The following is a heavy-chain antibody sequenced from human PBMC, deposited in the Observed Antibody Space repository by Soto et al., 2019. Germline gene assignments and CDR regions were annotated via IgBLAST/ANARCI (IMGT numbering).Heavy chain of an antibody. D-gene: IGHD6-25*01. V-gene: IGHV4-34*01. CDR1: GGSFSDYY. Sequence: SETLSLTCAVYGGSFSDYYWSLIRQPPGKGLEWIGEINHSGSTNYNPSLKSRVTISIDTSKNQFSLKLSSVTAADTAVYYCARGHSSSAGRGNDDWFDPWGQGTLVTVSS. CDR2: INHSGST. CDR3: ARGHSSSAGRGNDDWFDP. J-gene: IGHJ5*01.